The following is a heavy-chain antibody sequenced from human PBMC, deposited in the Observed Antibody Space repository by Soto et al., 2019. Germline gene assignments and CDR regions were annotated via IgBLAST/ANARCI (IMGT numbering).Heavy chain of an antibody. Sequence: QVQLVQSGAEVKKPGASVKVSCKPSGYTFITYGISWVRQAPGQGLEWMGWISAYNGNTNYAQKFQGRVTMTTDTSASTAYMELRSLRSDDTAVYYCARDLLAARPGWFDPWGQGTLVTVSS. CDR1: GYTFITYG. V-gene: IGHV1-18*01. CDR3: ARDLLAARPGWFDP. D-gene: IGHD6-6*01. J-gene: IGHJ5*02. CDR2: ISAYNGNT.